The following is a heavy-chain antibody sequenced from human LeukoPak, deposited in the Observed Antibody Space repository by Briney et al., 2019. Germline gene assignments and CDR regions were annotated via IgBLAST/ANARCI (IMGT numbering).Heavy chain of an antibody. J-gene: IGHJ6*02. CDR2: INPSGGST. D-gene: IGHD3-22*01. CDR1: GYTFTSYY. V-gene: IGHV1-46*01. Sequence: ASVKVSCKASGYTFTSYYMHWVRQAPGQGLEWMGIINPSGGSTSYAQKFQGRVTMTTDTSTSTAYMELRSLRSDDTAVYYCARYYYDSSGYYYNLYYGLDVWGQGTTVTVSS. CDR3: ARYYYDSSGYYYNLYYGLDV.